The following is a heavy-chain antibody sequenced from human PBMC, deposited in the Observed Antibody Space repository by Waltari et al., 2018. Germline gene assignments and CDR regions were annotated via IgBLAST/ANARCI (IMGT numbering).Heavy chain of an antibody. CDR2: ISDTGDT. J-gene: IGHJ4*02. CDR1: GGFIVSYH. Sequence: QVLLHEPGPGLVTPSETLSLTCSVSGGFIVSYHWSWIRQPPGKGLEWIGSISDTGDTNFNPSLHSRVTMSVDTSKNQFSLKLSSLAPADTAVYYCTRGGGYSGFPLWGQGALVTVPS. CDR3: TRGGGYSGFPL. V-gene: IGHV4-59*01. D-gene: IGHD5-12*01.